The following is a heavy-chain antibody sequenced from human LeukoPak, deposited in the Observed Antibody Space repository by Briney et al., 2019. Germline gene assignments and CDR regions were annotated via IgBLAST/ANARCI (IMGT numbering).Heavy chain of an antibody. J-gene: IGHJ4*02. V-gene: IGHV1-69*06. CDR3: ARDCSSTSCYDY. Sequence: SVRVSCKASGGTFSSYAISWVRQAPGQGLEWMGGIIPIFGTANYAQKFQGRVTITADKSTSTAYMELSSLISEDTAVYYCARDCSSTSCYDYWGQGTLVTVSS. CDR1: GGTFSSYA. D-gene: IGHD2-2*01. CDR2: IIPIFGTA.